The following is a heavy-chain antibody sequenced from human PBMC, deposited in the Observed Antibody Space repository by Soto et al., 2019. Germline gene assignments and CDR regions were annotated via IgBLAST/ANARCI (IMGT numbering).Heavy chain of an antibody. CDR3: ARDLGRDVIDI. CDR2: IYTTGST. D-gene: IGHD2-15*01. J-gene: IGHJ6*02. V-gene: IGHV4-4*07. CDR1: GGSIMSYY. Sequence: SETLSLTCSVSGGSIMSYYWTWIRQAAGKGQEWIGRIYTTGSTNYNPSLKGRVTMSVDTSKNQFSLRLSSVTAADTAGYYCARDLGRDVIDIWGQGTTVTVSS.